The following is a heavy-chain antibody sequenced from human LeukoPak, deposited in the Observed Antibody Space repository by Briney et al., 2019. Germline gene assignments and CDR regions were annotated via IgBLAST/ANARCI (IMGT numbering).Heavy chain of an antibody. J-gene: IGHJ5*02. Sequence: GGSLRLSCTASGFTFSSYAMSWVRQAPGKGLEWVSAISDSGGSTYYADSVKGRFTISRDNSKNTLFLQMNSLRAEDTAVYYCAKDPNSGYDFLNWFDPWGQGTLVTVSS. CDR1: GFTFSSYA. D-gene: IGHD5-12*01. CDR3: AKDPNSGYDFLNWFDP. CDR2: ISDSGGST. V-gene: IGHV3-23*01.